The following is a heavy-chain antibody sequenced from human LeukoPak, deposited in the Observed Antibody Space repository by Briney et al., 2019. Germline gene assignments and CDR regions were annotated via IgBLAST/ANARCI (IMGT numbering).Heavy chain of an antibody. V-gene: IGHV3-23*01. Sequence: GGSLRLSCAASGFTFSSYAMSWVRQAPGKGLEWVSAISGSGGSTYYADSVKGRFTISRDNAKNSLYLQMNSLRAEDTAVYYCARDPKSGWYYFDYWGQGTLVTVSS. CDR3: ARDPKSGWYYFDY. CDR1: GFTFSSYA. D-gene: IGHD6-19*01. J-gene: IGHJ4*02. CDR2: ISGSGGST.